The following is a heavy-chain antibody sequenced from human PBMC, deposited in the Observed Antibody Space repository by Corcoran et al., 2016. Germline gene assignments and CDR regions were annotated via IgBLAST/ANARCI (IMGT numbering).Heavy chain of an antibody. Sequence: EVQLVESGGGLIQPGGSLRLSCAASGFTVSRNYMNGVRQAPGKGLEWVSVLYTGAGTYYADSVKGRFTIPRDNSLNTLYLQMNSLKAEDTAVDYCARGAVAGTDYYHYGMDLWGQGTTVTVSS. CDR1: GFTVSRNY. CDR2: LYTGAGT. CDR3: ARGAVAGTDYYHYGMDL. D-gene: IGHD6-19*01. J-gene: IGHJ6*02. V-gene: IGHV3-53*01.